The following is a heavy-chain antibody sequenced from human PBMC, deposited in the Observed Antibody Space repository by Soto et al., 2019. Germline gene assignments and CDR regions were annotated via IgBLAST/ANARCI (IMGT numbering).Heavy chain of an antibody. CDR1: GGSITSGAYF. CDR2: ISYSGNT. Sequence: QVQLQGSGPGLVKPSQTLSLTCANTGGSITSGAYFWTWIRQLPGKGLEWIGHISYSGNTDYNPSLKSRVTLSRDTSKNQFSLTLSAVTAADTAVYYCARDKRPLAMFFDYWGQGTLVTVSS. J-gene: IGHJ4*02. D-gene: IGHD6-25*01. V-gene: IGHV4-31*11. CDR3: ARDKRPLAMFFDY.